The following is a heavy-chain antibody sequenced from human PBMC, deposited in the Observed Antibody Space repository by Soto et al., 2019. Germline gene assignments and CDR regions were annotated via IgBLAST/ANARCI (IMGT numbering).Heavy chain of an antibody. J-gene: IGHJ3*02. Sequence: PSEALSLTCTGSCVYISPYYWNWIRPSAGKGLGWIGRVYISGSTNYHPSLKSRVAMSVDTSNNQFSLKVTSVTAADTDVYYCARGGRDGFDIWGQGTMVTVPS. CDR1: CVYISPYY. CDR3: ARGGRDGFDI. V-gene: IGHV4-4*07. CDR2: VYISGST.